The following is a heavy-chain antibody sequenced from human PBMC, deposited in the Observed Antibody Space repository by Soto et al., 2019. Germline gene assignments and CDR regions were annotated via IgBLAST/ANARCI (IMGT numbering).Heavy chain of an antibody. V-gene: IGHV3-23*01. J-gene: IGHJ6*02. CDR3: PNYDVTLGYSVMDV. CDR2: ISGSVGST. CDR1: GFTFSSYA. Sequence: PGGSLRLSCAASGFTFSSYAMSWVRQAPGKGLEWVSAISGSVGSTYYADSVKGRFTISRDNSKNTLYLQMNSLRAEDTAVYYCPNYDVTLGYSVMDVWGQGTTVTVSS. D-gene: IGHD3-22*01.